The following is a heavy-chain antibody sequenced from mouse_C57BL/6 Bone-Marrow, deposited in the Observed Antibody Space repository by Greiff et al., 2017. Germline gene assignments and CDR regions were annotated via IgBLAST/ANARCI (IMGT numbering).Heavy chain of an antibody. CDR1: GYTFTSYW. CDR2: IDPSDSYT. D-gene: IGHD2-1*01. CDR3: ARGIYYGNYWFAY. J-gene: IGHJ3*01. Sequence: VQLQQPGAELVRPGTSVKLSCKASGYTFTSYWMHWVKQRPGQGLEWIGVIDPSDSYTNYNQKFKGKATLTVDTSSSTAYMQLSSLTSEDSAVYYCARGIYYGNYWFAYWGQGTLVTVSA. V-gene: IGHV1-59*01.